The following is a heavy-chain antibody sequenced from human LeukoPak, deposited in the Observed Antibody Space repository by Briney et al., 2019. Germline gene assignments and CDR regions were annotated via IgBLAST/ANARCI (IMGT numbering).Heavy chain of an antibody. J-gene: IGHJ4*02. CDR3: ARVMLYYFDY. V-gene: IGHV4-39*01. Sequence: SETLSLTCTVSGGSISSSSYYWGWLRQPPGTGLEWIGSIYYSGSTYYNPSLKSRVTISVDTSKNQFSLKLSSVTAADTAVYYCARVMLYYFDYWGQGTLVTVSS. CDR1: GGSISSSSYY. D-gene: IGHD2-21*01. CDR2: IYYSGST.